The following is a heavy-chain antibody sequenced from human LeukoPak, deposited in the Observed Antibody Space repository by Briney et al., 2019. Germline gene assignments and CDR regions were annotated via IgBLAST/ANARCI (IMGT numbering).Heavy chain of an antibody. Sequence: GGSLRLSCAASGFTVSSNYMSWVRLAPGKGLEWVSVIYSGGSTYYADSVKGRFTISRDNSKNTLYLQMNSLRAEDTAVYYCARGGVVTAIGHWGQGTLVTVSS. CDR2: IYSGGST. V-gene: IGHV3-53*01. D-gene: IGHD2-21*02. J-gene: IGHJ4*02. CDR3: ARGGVVTAIGH. CDR1: GFTVSSNY.